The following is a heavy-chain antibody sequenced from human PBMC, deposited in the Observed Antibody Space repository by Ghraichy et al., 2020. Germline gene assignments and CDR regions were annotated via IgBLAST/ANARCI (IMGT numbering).Heavy chain of an antibody. D-gene: IGHD1-7*01. Sequence: SETLSLTCTVSGGSIRRSSYYWGWLRQPPGKGLEWIGSFHSSGNTYYNPSLKSRVTISVDTSKNQFSLKLNSMTAADTAVYYCATPYLSGTRSIDFWGQGTLVTVPS. V-gene: IGHV4-39*07. CDR1: GGSIRRSSYY. CDR2: FHSSGNT. CDR3: ATPYLSGTRSIDF. J-gene: IGHJ4*02.